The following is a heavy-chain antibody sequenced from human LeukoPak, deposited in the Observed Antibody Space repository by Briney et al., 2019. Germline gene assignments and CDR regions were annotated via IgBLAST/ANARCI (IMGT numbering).Heavy chain of an antibody. V-gene: IGHV6-1*01. CDR2: TYYRSRWYN. CDR1: GDSVSSNSAA. D-gene: IGHD3/OR15-3a*01. J-gene: IGHJ4*02. CDR3: ARVWTGPFDY. Sequence: SQTLSLTCAISGDSVSSNSAAWNWIRQSPSRGLEWLGRTYYRSRWYNDYAVSVKGRITVNPDTSKNQFSLQLNSMTPEDTAVYFCARVWTGPFDYWGQGILVSVSS.